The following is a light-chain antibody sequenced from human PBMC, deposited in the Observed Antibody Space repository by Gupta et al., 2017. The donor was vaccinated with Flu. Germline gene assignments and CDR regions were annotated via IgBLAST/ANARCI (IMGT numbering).Light chain of an antibody. CDR1: QDISNY. CDR3: QQEDNLPLT. V-gene: IGKV1-33*01. J-gene: IGKJ4*01. CDR2: DAS. Sequence: DIQMTQSPSSLSASVGDRVTITCQASQDISNYLNWYQQKPGKAPKLLIYDASNLETGVPSRFSGRGSGTEFTFTISSLQPEDIATYYCQQEDNLPLTFGGGTKVEIK.